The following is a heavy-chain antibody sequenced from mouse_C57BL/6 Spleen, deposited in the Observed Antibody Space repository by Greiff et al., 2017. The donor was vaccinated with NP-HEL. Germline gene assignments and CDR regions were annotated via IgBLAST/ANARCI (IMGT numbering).Heavy chain of an antibody. CDR2: ISSGSSTI. V-gene: IGHV5-17*01. D-gene: IGHD4-1*01. Sequence: EVKVVESGGGLVKPGGSLKLSCAASGFTFSDYGMHWVRQAPEKGLEWVAYISSGSSTIYYADTVKGRFTISRDNAKNTLFLQMTSLRSEDTAMYYCARPNWGYFDYWGQGTTLTVSS. CDR3: ARPNWGYFDY. CDR1: GFTFSDYG. J-gene: IGHJ2*01.